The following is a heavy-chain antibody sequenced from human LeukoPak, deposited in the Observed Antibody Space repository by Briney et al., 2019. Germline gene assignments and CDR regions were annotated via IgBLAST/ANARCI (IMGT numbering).Heavy chain of an antibody. Sequence: SETLSLTCTVSGGSISSYYWSWIRQPPGKGLEWIGYIYYSGSTNYNPSLKSLVTISVDTPKNQFSLKLSSVTAAATAVYYCARRYWGAFDIWGQGTMVTVSS. CDR2: IYYSGST. V-gene: IGHV4-59*08. CDR3: ARRYWGAFDI. D-gene: IGHD7-27*01. CDR1: GGSISSYY. J-gene: IGHJ3*02.